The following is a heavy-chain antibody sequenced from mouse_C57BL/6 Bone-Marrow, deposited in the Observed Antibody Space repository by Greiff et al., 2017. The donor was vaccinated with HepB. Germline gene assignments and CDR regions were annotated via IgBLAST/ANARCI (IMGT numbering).Heavy chain of an antibody. V-gene: IGHV1-82*01. D-gene: IGHD2-4*01. CDR2: IYPGDGDT. Sequence: VKLMESGPELVKPGASVKISCKASGYAFSSSWMNWVKQRPGKGLEWIGRIYPGDGDTNYNGKFKGKATLTADKSSSTAYMQLSSLTSEDSAVYFCAPIYYDYVYWYFDVWGTGTTVTVSS. CDR3: APIYYDYVYWYFDV. CDR1: GYAFSSSW. J-gene: IGHJ1*03.